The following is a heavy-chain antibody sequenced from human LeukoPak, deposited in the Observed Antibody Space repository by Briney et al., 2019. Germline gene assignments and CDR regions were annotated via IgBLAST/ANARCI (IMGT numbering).Heavy chain of an antibody. Sequence: GGSLRLSCAASRITFNSYAMSWVRQAPGKGLEWVSAISGSGGSTYYADSVKGRFTISRDNSKNTLYLQMNSLRAEDTAVYYCAKDRRTWDSSDYWGQGTLVTVSS. CDR3: AKDRRTWDSSDY. V-gene: IGHV3-23*01. J-gene: IGHJ4*02. CDR1: RITFNSYA. D-gene: IGHD6-13*01. CDR2: ISGSGGST.